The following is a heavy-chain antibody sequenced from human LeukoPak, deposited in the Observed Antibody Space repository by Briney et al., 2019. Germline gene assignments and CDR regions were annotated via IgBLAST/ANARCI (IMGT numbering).Heavy chain of an antibody. V-gene: IGHV3-30-3*01. CDR1: GFTFSSYA. D-gene: IGHD3-10*01. J-gene: IGHJ6*02. Sequence: GRSLRLSCAASGFTFSSYAMHWVRQSPGRGLEGVAIIAYDGSKKWYADSVKGRFSISRDNSDNTLSLQMNSLRAEDTAVYYCARADYYGSGYYGMDVWGQGTTVTVSS. CDR3: ARADYYGSGYYGMDV. CDR2: IAYDGSKK.